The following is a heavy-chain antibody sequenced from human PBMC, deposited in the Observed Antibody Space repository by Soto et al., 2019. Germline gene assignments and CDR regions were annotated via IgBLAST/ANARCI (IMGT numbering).Heavy chain of an antibody. CDR3: ARDNIVVVPAAMLGGQDYYYYGMDV. CDR1: GFTFSSYS. D-gene: IGHD2-2*01. Sequence: EVQLVESGGGLVKPGGSLRLSCAASGFTFSSYSMNWVRQAPGKGLEWVSSISSSSSYIYYADSVKGRFTISRDNAKNSLSLQMNSLRAEDTAVYYCARDNIVVVPAAMLGGQDYYYYGMDVWGQGTTVTVSS. J-gene: IGHJ6*02. CDR2: ISSSSSYI. V-gene: IGHV3-21*01.